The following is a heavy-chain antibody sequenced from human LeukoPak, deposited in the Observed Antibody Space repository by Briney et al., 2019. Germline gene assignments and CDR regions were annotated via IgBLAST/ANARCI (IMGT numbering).Heavy chain of an antibody. V-gene: IGHV4-59*01. CDR1: GGSISSYY. CDR3: ARVHGWAFDY. CDR2: IYYSGST. Sequence: SETLSLTCTVSGGSISSYYWSWIRQPPGKGLEWIGYIYYSGSTNYNPSLKSRVTISVDTSKNQFSLKLSSVTAADTAVYYCARVHGWAFDYWGQGAPVTVSS. J-gene: IGHJ4*02. D-gene: IGHD3-10*01.